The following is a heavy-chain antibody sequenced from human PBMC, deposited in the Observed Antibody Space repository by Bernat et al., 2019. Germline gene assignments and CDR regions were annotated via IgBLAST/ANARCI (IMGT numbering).Heavy chain of an antibody. Sequence: EVQLVESGGGLVQPGGSLRLSCAASGFTFSSYWMHWVRQAPGKGLVWVSRINSDGSSTSYADSGNGRFTISRDNAKNTLYLQMNSLRAEDTAVYYCARAAGTIHFLTGAQDDYYGMDVWGRGTTVTVSS. D-gene: IGHD6-13*01. V-gene: IGHV3-74*01. CDR1: GFTFSSYW. CDR2: INSDGSST. J-gene: IGHJ6*02. CDR3: ARAAGTIHFLTGAQDDYYGMDV.